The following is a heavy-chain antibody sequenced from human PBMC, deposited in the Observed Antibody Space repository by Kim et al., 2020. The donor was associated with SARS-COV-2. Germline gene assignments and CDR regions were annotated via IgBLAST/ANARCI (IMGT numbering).Heavy chain of an antibody. V-gene: IGHV4-34*01. CDR2: INHSGST. J-gene: IGHJ6*02. D-gene: IGHD2-21*02. CDR1: GGSFSGYY. Sequence: SETLSLTCAVYGGSFSGYYWSWIRQPPGKGLEWIGEINHSGSTNYNPSLKSRVTISVDTSKNQFSLKLSSVTAADTAVYYCARADIVVVTAQAYYYYGMDVWGQGTTVTVSS. CDR3: ARADIVVVTAQAYYYYGMDV.